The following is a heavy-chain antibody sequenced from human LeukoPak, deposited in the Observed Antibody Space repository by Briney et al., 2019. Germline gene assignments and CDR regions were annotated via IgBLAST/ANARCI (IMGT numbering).Heavy chain of an antibody. CDR2: IYYSGST. CDR3: ARGERWFGESAFDP. V-gene: IGHV4-30-4*01. D-gene: IGHD3-10*01. CDR1: GGSISSGGYY. Sequence: SETLSLTCTVSGGSISSGGYYWSWIRQPPGKGLEWIGYIYYSGSTYYNPSLKSRITTSVDTSKNQFSLKLSSVTAADTAVYYCARGERWFGESAFDPWGQGTLVTVSS. J-gene: IGHJ5*02.